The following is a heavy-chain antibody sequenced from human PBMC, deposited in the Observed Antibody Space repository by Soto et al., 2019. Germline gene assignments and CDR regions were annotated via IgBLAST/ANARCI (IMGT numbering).Heavy chain of an antibody. CDR2: IYYSGST. Sequence: PSETLSLTCTVSGGSISSYYWSWIRQPPGKGLEWIGYIYYSGSTNYNPSLKSRVTISVDTSKNQFSLKLSSVTAADTAVYYCARWFEDIVVVPAASDAFDIWGQGTMVTVSS. D-gene: IGHD2-2*01. CDR1: GGSISSYY. V-gene: IGHV4-59*01. CDR3: ARWFEDIVVVPAASDAFDI. J-gene: IGHJ3*02.